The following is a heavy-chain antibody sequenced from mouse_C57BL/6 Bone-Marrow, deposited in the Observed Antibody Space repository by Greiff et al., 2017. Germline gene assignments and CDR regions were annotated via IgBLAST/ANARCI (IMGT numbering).Heavy chain of an antibody. D-gene: IGHD2-4*01. V-gene: IGHV14-4*01. CDR2: NDPENGDT. CDR1: GFNIKDDY. J-gene: IGHJ4*01. Sequence: EVKLMESGAELVRPGASVKLSCTASGFNIKDDYMHWVKQRPEQGLEWIGWNDPENGDTEYASKFQGKATITAATSSNTAYLQLSSLTSEDTAVYYCTTRYDYAYAMDYWGQGTSGTVSS. CDR3: TTRYDYAYAMDY.